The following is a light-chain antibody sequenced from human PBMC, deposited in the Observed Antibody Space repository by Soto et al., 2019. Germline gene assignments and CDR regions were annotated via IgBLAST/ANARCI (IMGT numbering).Light chain of an antibody. CDR3: QKYGSSPLN. V-gene: IGKV3-20*01. CDR2: VAS. CDR1: QSVTSSY. Sequence: EIVLTQSPATLSLSPGEVATLSCSASQSVTSSYVAWYQQKPGQAPRLLIYVASSRATGIPDRLSGSGSGTDFTLTISRLEPEDFAVYYCQKYGSSPLNFGGGTKVDIK. J-gene: IGKJ4*01.